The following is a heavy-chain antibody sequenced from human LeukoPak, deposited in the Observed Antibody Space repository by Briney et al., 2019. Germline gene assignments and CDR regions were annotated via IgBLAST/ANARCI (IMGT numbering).Heavy chain of an antibody. CDR2: IRYDGSNK. CDR1: GFIFSSYG. Sequence: GGSLRLSCVASGFIFSSYGMQWVRQAPGKGVDWVAFIRYDGSNKYYADSVKGGFTISRDNSKNTLYMQMNSLRAEDTAVYYCAKGITMIVVANDAFDIWGQGTMVTVSS. J-gene: IGHJ3*02. CDR3: AKGITMIVVANDAFDI. D-gene: IGHD3-22*01. V-gene: IGHV3-30*02.